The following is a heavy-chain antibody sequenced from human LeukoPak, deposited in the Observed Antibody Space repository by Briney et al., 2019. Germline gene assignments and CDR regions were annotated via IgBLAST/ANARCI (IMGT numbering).Heavy chain of an antibody. CDR3: ASHRGIVVVTALDY. CDR1: GFTFSSYA. J-gene: IGHJ4*02. V-gene: IGHV3-23*01. Sequence: GGSLRLSCAASGFTFSSYAMSWVRQAPGKGLEWVSVISGSDGNTYYADSVKGRFTISRDNSKNTLYLQMNSLRAEDTAVYYCASHRGIVVVTALDYWGQGTLVTVSS. D-gene: IGHD2-21*02. CDR2: ISGSDGNT.